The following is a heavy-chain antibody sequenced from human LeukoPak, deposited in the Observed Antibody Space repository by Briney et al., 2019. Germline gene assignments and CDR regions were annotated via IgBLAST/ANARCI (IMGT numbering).Heavy chain of an antibody. CDR1: GYTFTGYY. V-gene: IGHV1-2*02. D-gene: IGHD6-13*01. CDR2: INPNSGGT. J-gene: IGHJ1*01. CDR3: ARSPQRIIAAAAEYFQH. Sequence: GASVKVSCEASGYTFTGYYMHWVRQAPGQGLEWMGWINPNSGGTNYAQKCQGRVTMNRDTSISTAYMELSRLRSDDTAVYYCARSPQRIIAAAAEYFQHWGQGTLVTVSS.